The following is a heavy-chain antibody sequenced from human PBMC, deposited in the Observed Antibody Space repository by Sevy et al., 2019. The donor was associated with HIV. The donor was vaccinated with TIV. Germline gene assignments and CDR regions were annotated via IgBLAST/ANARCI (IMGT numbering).Heavy chain of an antibody. Sequence: SETLSLTCAVSGGSISSSNWWSWVRQPPGKGLEWIGEIYRSGSTNYNPSLKSRVTISVDKSKNQFSLKLSSVTAADTAMYYCARKVGATPLDAFDIWGQGTMVTVSS. V-gene: IGHV4-4*02. CDR2: IYRSGST. D-gene: IGHD1-26*01. CDR1: GGSISSSNW. J-gene: IGHJ3*02. CDR3: ARKVGATPLDAFDI.